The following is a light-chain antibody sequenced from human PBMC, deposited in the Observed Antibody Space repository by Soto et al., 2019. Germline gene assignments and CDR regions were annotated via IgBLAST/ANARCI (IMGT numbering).Light chain of an antibody. Sequence: ETVLTQSPGTLSLSPGERATLSCRASQSVSSNYLAWYQQKPGQAPRLLIYGASTSATGIPDRFSGSGSGTDFTLTNSRLEPEDFAVYYCQQFGRSPPSWTFGQGTKVEIK. CDR3: QQFGRSPPSWT. CDR2: GAS. J-gene: IGKJ1*01. CDR1: QSVSSNY. V-gene: IGKV3-20*01.